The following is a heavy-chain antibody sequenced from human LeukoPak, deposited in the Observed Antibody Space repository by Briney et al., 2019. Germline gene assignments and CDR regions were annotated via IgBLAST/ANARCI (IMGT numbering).Heavy chain of an antibody. V-gene: IGHV3-53*01. CDR1: GFTVSSNY. D-gene: IGHD4-17*01. J-gene: IGHJ4*02. CDR2: IYSGGST. Sequence: GGSLRLSCAASGFTVSSNYMSWVRQAPGKGLEWVSVIYSGGSTYYADSVKGRFTISRDNSKNTPYLQMNSLRAEDTAVYYCAREIQSTVKGGGVLGYWGQGTQVTVSS. CDR3: AREIQSTVKGGGVLGY.